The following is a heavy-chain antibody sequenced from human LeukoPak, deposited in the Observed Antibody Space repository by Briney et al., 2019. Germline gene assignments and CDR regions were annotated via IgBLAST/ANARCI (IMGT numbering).Heavy chain of an antibody. Sequence: ASVKVSCKASGGTFSSYAISWVRQATGQGLEWMGWMNPSSGNTGFAQKFQGRLTMTRDTSISTAYMELSSLRSEDTAVYYCARGTGDYYYGMDVWGQGTTVTVSS. CDR2: MNPSSGNT. CDR1: GGTFSSYA. D-gene: IGHD3-10*01. J-gene: IGHJ6*02. CDR3: ARGTGDYYYGMDV. V-gene: IGHV1-8*02.